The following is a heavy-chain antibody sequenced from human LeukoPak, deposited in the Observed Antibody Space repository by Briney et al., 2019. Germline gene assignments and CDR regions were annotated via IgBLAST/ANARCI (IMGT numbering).Heavy chain of an antibody. J-gene: IGHJ4*02. V-gene: IGHV4-39*01. CDR2: IYYSGSP. CDR1: GGSISNTGYY. D-gene: IGHD6-19*01. CDR3: ATQGSSGWYQGSDY. Sequence: PSETLSLTCAVSGGSISNTGYYWGWIRQTPGKGLEWIGSIYYSGSPYYNPSLKSRVTISVDTSKSQFSLKLTSVTAADAAVYYCATQGSSGWYQGSDYWGQGTLVTVSS.